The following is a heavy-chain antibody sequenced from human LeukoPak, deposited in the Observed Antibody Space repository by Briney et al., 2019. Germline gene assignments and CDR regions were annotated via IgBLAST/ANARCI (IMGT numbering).Heavy chain of an antibody. CDR1: GGSISSGGYS. Sequence: PSQTLSLTCTVSGGSISSGGYSWSWIRQHPGKGLEWIGYIYYSGSTYYNPSPKSRVTISVDTSKNQFSLKLSSVTAAGTAVYYCARGGVVNSSGYYYVNWFDPWGQGTLVTVSS. J-gene: IGHJ5*02. CDR3: ARGGVVNSSGYYYVNWFDP. D-gene: IGHD3-22*01. CDR2: IYYSGST. V-gene: IGHV4-31*03.